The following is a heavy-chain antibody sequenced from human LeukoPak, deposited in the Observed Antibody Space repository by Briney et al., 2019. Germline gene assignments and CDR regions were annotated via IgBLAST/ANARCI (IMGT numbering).Heavy chain of an antibody. CDR3: ARVAGATRDFDY. V-gene: IGHV4-38-2*02. CDR1: GYSITSGYY. D-gene: IGHD1-26*01. J-gene: IGHJ4*02. Sequence: SETLSLTCTVSGYSITSGYYWGWIRQPPGKGLEWIGSIYHSGSTFYNPSLKSRVTISVDRSKNQFSLKLSSVTAADTAVYYCARVAGATRDFDYWGQGTLVTVSS. CDR2: IYHSGST.